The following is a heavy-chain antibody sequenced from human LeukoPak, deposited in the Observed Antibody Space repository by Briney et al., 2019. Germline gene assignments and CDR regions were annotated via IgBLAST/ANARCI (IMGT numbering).Heavy chain of an antibody. J-gene: IGHJ4*02. CDR2: TSYDGSNK. CDR3: ARDAGIRYYYDSSAYYPDDY. V-gene: IGHV3-30-3*01. Sequence: GGSLRLSCAASGFTFNSYVMHWVRQTPGKGLEWVAGTSYDGSNKYYADSVKGRFTISRDNSKNTLYLQMNSLRTEDTAVYYCARDAGIRYYYDSSAYYPDDYWGRGTLVTVSS. CDR1: GFTFNSYV. D-gene: IGHD3-22*01.